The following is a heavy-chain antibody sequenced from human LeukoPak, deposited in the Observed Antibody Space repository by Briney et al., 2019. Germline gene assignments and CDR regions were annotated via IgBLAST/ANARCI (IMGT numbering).Heavy chain of an antibody. Sequence: GGSLRLSCAASGFTFSSYSMNWVRQAPGKGLEWVSSISSSSSYIYYADSVKGRFTISRDNAKNSLYLQMNSLRAEDTAIYYCTRVGYIDEGIDYWGRGTLVTVSS. J-gene: IGHJ4*02. V-gene: IGHV3-21*01. D-gene: IGHD5-24*01. CDR3: TRVGYIDEGIDY. CDR2: ISSSSSYI. CDR1: GFTFSSYS.